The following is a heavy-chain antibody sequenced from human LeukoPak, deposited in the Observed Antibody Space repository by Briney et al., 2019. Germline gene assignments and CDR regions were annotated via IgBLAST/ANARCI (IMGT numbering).Heavy chain of an antibody. CDR1: GDSITDDY. CDR2: IHSGGTT. CDR3: ARQGVGGSYRRRFDY. V-gene: IGHV4-4*07. J-gene: IGHJ4*02. Sequence: SETLSLTCTVSGDSITDDYYTWIRQPAGKGLEWIGRIHSGGTTNYSPSLMSRVTLSVDTSKNQFSLKLSSVTAADTAVYYCARQGVGGSYRRRFDYWGQGTLVTVSS. D-gene: IGHD1-26*01.